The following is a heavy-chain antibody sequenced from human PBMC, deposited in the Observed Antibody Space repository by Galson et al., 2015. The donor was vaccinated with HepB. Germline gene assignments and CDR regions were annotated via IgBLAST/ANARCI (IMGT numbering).Heavy chain of an antibody. J-gene: IGHJ4*02. Sequence: SLRLSCAASGFTFTIYGMHWVRQAPGKGLEWVAVIWSDGGNKYYADSVKGRFAISRDNSKNTLYLQMNSLRAEDTAMYYCAKDQDGWELRGNDYWGQGTLVTVSS. V-gene: IGHV3-33*06. CDR3: AKDQDGWELRGNDY. CDR1: GFTFTIYG. CDR2: IWSDGGNK. D-gene: IGHD1-26*01.